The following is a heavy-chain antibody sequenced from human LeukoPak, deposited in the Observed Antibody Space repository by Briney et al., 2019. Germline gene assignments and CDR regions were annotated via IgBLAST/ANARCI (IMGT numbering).Heavy chain of an antibody. CDR3: ARGRWELPYYYYYMDV. J-gene: IGHJ6*03. V-gene: IGHV3-7*01. CDR2: IKQDGSEK. CDR1: GFTFSSYW. Sequence: GGSLRLSCAASGFTFSSYWMSWVRQAPGKGLEGVAHIKQDGSEKYYVDSVKGRFTISRDNAKNSLYLQMNSLRAEDTAVYYCARGRWELPYYYYYMDVWGKGTTVTVSS. D-gene: IGHD1-26*01.